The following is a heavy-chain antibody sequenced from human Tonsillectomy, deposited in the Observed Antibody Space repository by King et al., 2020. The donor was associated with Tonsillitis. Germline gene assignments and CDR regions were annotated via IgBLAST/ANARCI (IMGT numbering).Heavy chain of an antibody. Sequence: VQLVESGGGVVQPGRSLRLSCAASGFNFSSYGMHWVRQAPGKGLEWVAVIWYDGSNEYSADSVKGRFTISRDNSKNTLYLQMNSLRAEDTAMYYCARDRESYQHFYIDAFDIWGQGTMVTVSS. J-gene: IGHJ3*02. CDR1: GFNFSSYG. V-gene: IGHV3-33*01. CDR2: IWYDGSNE. D-gene: IGHD2-2*01. CDR3: ARDRESYQHFYIDAFDI.